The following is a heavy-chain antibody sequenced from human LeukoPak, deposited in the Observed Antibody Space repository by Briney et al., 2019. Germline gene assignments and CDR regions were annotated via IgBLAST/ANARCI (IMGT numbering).Heavy chain of an antibody. J-gene: IGHJ5*02. D-gene: IGHD2-8*01. CDR2: ISGSGGST. CDR1: GFTFSSYG. V-gene: IGHV3-23*01. Sequence: GGSLRLSCAASGFTFSSYGMSWVRQAPGKGLEWVSAISGSGGSTYYADSVKGRFTISRDNSKNTLYLQMNTLRAEDTAVYYCASRHCTTTGCYLTWGQGTLVTVSS. CDR3: ASRHCTTTGCYLT.